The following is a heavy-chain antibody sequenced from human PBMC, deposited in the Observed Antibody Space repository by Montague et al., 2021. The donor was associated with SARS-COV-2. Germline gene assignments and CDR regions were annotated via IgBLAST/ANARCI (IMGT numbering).Heavy chain of an antibody. CDR3: ARHGSSGYFDWLGD. CDR1: GGSISSSSYY. CDR2: IYYSGST. J-gene: IGHJ4*02. V-gene: IGHV4-39*01. Sequence: SETLSLTCTASGGSISSSSYYWGWIRQPPGKGLEWIGSIYYSGSTYYXXXLKSRVTISVDTSKNQFSLKLSSVTAADTAVYYCARHGSSGYFDWLGDWGQGTLVTVSS. D-gene: IGHD3-9*01.